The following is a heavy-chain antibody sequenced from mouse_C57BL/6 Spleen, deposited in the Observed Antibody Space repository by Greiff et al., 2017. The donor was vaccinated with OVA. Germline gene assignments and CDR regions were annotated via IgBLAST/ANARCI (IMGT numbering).Heavy chain of an antibody. Sequence: ESGPELVKPGASVKISCKASGYAFSSSWMNWVKQRPGKGLEWIGRIYPGDGDTNYNGKFKGKATLTADKSSSTAYMQLSSLTSEDSAVYFCANDYYGSSYDYWGQGTTLTVSS. CDR1: GYAFSSSW. CDR2: IYPGDGDT. D-gene: IGHD1-1*01. CDR3: ANDYYGSSYDY. V-gene: IGHV1-82*01. J-gene: IGHJ2*01.